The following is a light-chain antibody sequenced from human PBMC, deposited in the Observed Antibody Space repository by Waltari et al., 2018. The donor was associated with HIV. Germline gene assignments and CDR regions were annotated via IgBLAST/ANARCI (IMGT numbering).Light chain of an antibody. Sequence: QSALTQPASVSGSPGQSITISCTGTSSDVGGYNYVSLYQQHPGKAPKLMIYDVSNRPSGVSNRFSGSKSGNTASLTISGLQAEDEADYYCSSYTSSSPYAFGTGTKVTVL. CDR2: DVS. V-gene: IGLV2-14*03. CDR3: SSYTSSSPYA. J-gene: IGLJ1*01. CDR1: SSDVGGYNY.